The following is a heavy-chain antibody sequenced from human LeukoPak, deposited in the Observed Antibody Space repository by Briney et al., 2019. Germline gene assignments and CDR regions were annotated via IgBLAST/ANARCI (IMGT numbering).Heavy chain of an antibody. J-gene: IGHJ3*02. V-gene: IGHV4-59*08. CDR1: GGSISSYY. D-gene: IGHD5-24*01. Sequence: SETLSLTCTVSGGSISSYYWSWIRQPPGKGLEWIGYIYYSGSASYNPSLKSRVTILVDTSKNQFSLKLSSLTAADTAVYYCARHERDASLDHALDIWGQGTMVTVSS. CDR3: ARHERDASLDHALDI. CDR2: IYYSGSA.